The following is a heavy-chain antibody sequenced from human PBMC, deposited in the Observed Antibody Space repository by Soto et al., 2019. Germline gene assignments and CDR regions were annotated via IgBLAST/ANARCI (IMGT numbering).Heavy chain of an antibody. Sequence: GASVKVSCKASGYTFTSYGISWVRQAPGQGLEWMGWISAYNGNTNYAQKLQGRVTMTTDTSTSTAYMELRSLRSDDTAVYYCAISPQYDFWSGYSSSIATYYYYGMDVWGQGTTVTVYS. CDR3: AISPQYDFWSGYSSSIATYYYYGMDV. CDR1: GYTFTSYG. D-gene: IGHD3-3*01. J-gene: IGHJ6*02. V-gene: IGHV1-18*01. CDR2: ISAYNGNT.